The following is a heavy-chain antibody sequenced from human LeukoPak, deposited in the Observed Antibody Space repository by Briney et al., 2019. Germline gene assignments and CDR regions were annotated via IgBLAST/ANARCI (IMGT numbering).Heavy chain of an antibody. CDR2: INPNSGGT. Sequence: ASVKVSCKASGYTFTGYYMHWVRQAPGQGLEWMGWINPNSGGTNYAQKFQGRVTMTRDTSISTAYMELSRLRSDDTAVYYCARDRSITIFGVVLDAFDIWGQGTMVTVSS. J-gene: IGHJ3*02. CDR3: ARDRSITIFGVVLDAFDI. V-gene: IGHV1-2*02. CDR1: GYTFTGYY. D-gene: IGHD3-3*01.